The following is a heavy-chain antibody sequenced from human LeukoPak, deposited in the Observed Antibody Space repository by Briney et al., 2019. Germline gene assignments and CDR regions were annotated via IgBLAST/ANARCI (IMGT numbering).Heavy chain of an antibody. J-gene: IGHJ4*02. V-gene: IGHV3-74*01. CDR1: GFTFSSYW. Sequence: GGSLRLSCAASGFTFSSYWMHWVRQVPGKGLVWVARINPGGSSITYADSVKGRFTISRDNAKNTLYLQMDSLRAEDTGVYYCAGSNQADDYWGQGTLVAVSS. CDR2: INPGGSSI. CDR3: AGSNQADDY. D-gene: IGHD1-14*01.